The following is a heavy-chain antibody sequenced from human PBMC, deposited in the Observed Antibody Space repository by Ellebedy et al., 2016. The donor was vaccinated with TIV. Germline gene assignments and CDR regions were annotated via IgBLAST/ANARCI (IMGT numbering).Heavy chain of an antibody. CDR2: IYYSGST. J-gene: IGHJ4*02. CDR3: ARLDYSNYYFDY. CDR1: GGSIRSSSYY. Sequence: MPSETLSLTCTVSGGSIRSSSYYWGWIRQPPGKGLEWIGSIYYSGSTYYNPSLKSRVTISVDTSKNQFSLKLSSVTAADTAVYYCARLDYSNYYFDYWGQGTLVTVSS. D-gene: IGHD4-11*01. V-gene: IGHV4-39*01.